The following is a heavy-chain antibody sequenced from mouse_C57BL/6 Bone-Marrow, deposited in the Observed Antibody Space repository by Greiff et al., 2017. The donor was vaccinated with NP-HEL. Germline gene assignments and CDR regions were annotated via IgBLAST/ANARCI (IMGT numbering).Heavy chain of an antibody. J-gene: IGHJ1*03. D-gene: IGHD2-5*01. CDR2: IDPETGGT. V-gene: IGHV1-15*01. Sequence: VQLQQSGAELVRPGASVTLSCKASGYTFTDYEMHWVKQTPVHGLEWIGAIDPETGGTAYNQKFKGKAILTADKSSSTAYMELRSLTSEDSAVYYCTRPYSNSWYLDVGGTGTTVTVSS. CDR3: TRPYSNSWYLDV. CDR1: GYTFTDYE.